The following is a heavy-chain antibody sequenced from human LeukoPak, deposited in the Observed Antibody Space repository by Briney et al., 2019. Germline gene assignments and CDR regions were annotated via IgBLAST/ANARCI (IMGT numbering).Heavy chain of an antibody. J-gene: IGHJ4*02. D-gene: IGHD5-18*01. CDR2: ISSSSSYI. CDR3: ARPQTYSYNLGY. Sequence: GGSLRLSCAASGFTFSSYSMNWVRQAPGKGLEWVSSISSSSSYIYYADSVKGRFTISRDNAKNSLYLQMNSLRAEDTAVYYCARPQTYSYNLGYWGQGTLVTVSS. CDR1: GFTFSSYS. V-gene: IGHV3-21*01.